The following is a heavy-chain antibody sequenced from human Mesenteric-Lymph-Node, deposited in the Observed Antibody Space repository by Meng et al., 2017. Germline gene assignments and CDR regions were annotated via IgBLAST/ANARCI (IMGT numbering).Heavy chain of an antibody. CDR3: ARDRKHYGERGWFDP. V-gene: IGHV4-4*02. Sequence: QGKVEESGPGLVKPSEPLSLTCVVSGASISSGNWWNWVRQPPGKGLEWIGDIYHSGSTNYNPSLKSRVTISVDKSKNQFSLKLSSVTAADTAVYYCARDRKHYGERGWFDPWGQGTLVTVSS. D-gene: IGHD4-17*01. CDR2: IYHSGST. J-gene: IGHJ5*02. CDR1: GASISSGNW.